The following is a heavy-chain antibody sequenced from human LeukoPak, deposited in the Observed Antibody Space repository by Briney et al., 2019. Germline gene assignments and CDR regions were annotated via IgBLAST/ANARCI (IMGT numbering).Heavy chain of an antibody. V-gene: IGHV4-59*08. CDR2: IYYSGST. D-gene: IGHD1-26*01. J-gene: IGHJ3*02. CDR1: GGSISSYY. Sequence: SETLSLTCTVSGGSISSYYWSWIRQPPGKGREWIGYIYYSGSTNYNPSLKSRVTISVDTSKNQFSLKLSSVTAADTAVYYCARSSGGAKPGAFDIWGQGTMVTVSS. CDR3: ARSSGGAKPGAFDI.